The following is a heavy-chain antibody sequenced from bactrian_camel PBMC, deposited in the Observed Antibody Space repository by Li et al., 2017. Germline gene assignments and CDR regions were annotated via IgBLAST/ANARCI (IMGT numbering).Heavy chain of an antibody. Sequence: HVQLVESGGDSVQPGGSLTLSCTSSEDAVSNYCMAWIRQAPGKEREGVASIGSDGTTTYADAVEGRLTISKDNAKNTLYLQMNSLKPEDTGMYVCAADHARHTIATMTLGFDYLGQGTQVTVS. CDR2: SIGSDGTT. J-gene: IGHJ4*01. V-gene: IGHV3S26*01. CDR3: AADHARHTIATMTLGFDY. D-gene: IGHD4*01. CDR1: EDAVSNYC.